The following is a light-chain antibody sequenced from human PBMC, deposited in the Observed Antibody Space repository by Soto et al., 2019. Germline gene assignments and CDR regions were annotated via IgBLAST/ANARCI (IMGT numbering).Light chain of an antibody. J-gene: IGLJ2*01. CDR3: QSYDSSNMI. V-gene: IGLV6-57*04. CDR1: SGSIASNY. CDR2: EDN. Sequence: NFMLTQPHSVSESPGKTVTISCTRSSGSIASNYVQWYQQRPGSAPTTVIYEDNQRPSGVPDRFSGSIDISSNSASLTISGLKTEDESDYYCQSYDSSNMIFGGGTQLTVL.